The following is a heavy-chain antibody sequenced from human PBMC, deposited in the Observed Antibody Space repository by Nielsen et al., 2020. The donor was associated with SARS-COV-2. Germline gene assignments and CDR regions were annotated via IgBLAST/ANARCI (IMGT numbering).Heavy chain of an antibody. CDR2: INSDGSST. CDR3: VRGLQVPNGLAHR. CDR1: AFTVSTYW. J-gene: IGHJ4*02. D-gene: IGHD3-16*01. V-gene: IGHV3-74*01. Sequence: GGSLTLSCAASAFTVSTYWMHWVRLAPGTGLVLVSRINSDGSSTSYADSVKGRFTISRDNAKNTLYLQMHSRRAEDTAVYYCVRGLQVPNGLAHRWGQGTLVTVSS.